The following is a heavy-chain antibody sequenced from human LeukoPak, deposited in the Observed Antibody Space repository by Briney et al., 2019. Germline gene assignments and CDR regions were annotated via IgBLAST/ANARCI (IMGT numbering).Heavy chain of an antibody. CDR1: GYTFTSYD. J-gene: IGHJ5*02. Sequence: GASVKVSCKASGYTFTSYDINWVRQATGQGLEWMGWMNPNSGNTGYAQRFQSRVTMTRNTSISTAYMELSSLRSEDTAVYYCARTGAIRTRIWFDPWGQGTLVTVSS. V-gene: IGHV1-8*01. CDR3: ARTGAIRTRIWFDP. D-gene: IGHD2-2*02. CDR2: MNPNSGNT.